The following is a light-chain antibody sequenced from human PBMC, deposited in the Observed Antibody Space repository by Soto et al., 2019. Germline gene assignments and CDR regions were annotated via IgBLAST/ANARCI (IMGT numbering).Light chain of an antibody. J-gene: IGKJ2*01. CDR2: DAS. CDR3: QQYDNLRYT. V-gene: IGKV1-33*01. Sequence: DIQMTQSPSSLSASVGDRVTITCQASQDISNYLNWYQHKPGKAPKLLIYDASNLETGVPSRFTGSGSGTDFTFTISSLQPGDIGTYYCQQYDNLRYTFGHGTKLESK. CDR1: QDISNY.